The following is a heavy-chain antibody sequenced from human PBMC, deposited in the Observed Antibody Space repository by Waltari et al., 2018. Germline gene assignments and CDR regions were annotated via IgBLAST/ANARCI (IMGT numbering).Heavy chain of an antibody. Sequence: EVQLVESGGGLVQPGGSPRLSCAASGFTFSSYWMHWVRQAPGKGLVWVSRINSDGSSTSYADSVKGRFTISRDNSKNTLYLQMNSLRVEDTAVYDCARNPRYDSPDWGQGTLVTVSS. CDR2: INSDGSST. J-gene: IGHJ4*02. V-gene: IGHV3-74*01. CDR3: ARNPRYDSPD. CDR1: GFTFSSYW. D-gene: IGHD3-22*01.